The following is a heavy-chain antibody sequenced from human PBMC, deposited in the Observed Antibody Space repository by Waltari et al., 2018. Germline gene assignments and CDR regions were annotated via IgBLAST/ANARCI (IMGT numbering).Heavy chain of an antibody. Sequence: QVQLQESGPGLVKPSQTLSLICTVSGDSIRSDHYFWSWLRQPPGKGLEWIGYIFYSGATYYNPSLKSRLSMSIDTSKNQFSLRLTSVTAADTAVYYCARQTGSGKYYYFDHWGQGTLVTVSS. CDR1: GDSIRSDHYF. CDR3: ARQTGSGKYYYFDH. D-gene: IGHD3-10*01. J-gene: IGHJ4*02. V-gene: IGHV4-30-4*01. CDR2: IFYSGAT.